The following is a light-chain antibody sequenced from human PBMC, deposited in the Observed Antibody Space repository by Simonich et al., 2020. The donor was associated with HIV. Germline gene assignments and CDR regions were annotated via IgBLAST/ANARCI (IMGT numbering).Light chain of an antibody. CDR2: WAS. Sequence: DIVMTQSPDSLAVSLGERATINCKSSQSVLYNSNNKNYLSWYQQKQGQTPKLLIYWASTRESWVPNRFGGSGSGTDFTLPISSLQAEDVAVYYCQQYYSSPFTFGPGTKVDIK. J-gene: IGKJ3*01. CDR3: QQYYSSPFT. CDR1: QSVLYNSNNKNY. V-gene: IGKV4-1*01.